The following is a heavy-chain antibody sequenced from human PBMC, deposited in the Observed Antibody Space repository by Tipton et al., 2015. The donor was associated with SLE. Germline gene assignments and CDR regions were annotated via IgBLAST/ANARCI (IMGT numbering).Heavy chain of an antibody. J-gene: IGHJ3*02. D-gene: IGHD5-18*01. V-gene: IGHV4-59*01. CDR2: IYNSGST. CDR3: ARAGYIYGADAFDI. CDR1: GGSISSYY. Sequence: TLSLTCTVSGGSISSYYWTWIRQPPGKGLEGIAYIYNSGSTNYNPSIKSRVTISVDTSKNQFSLKLTSVTAADTAVYYCARAGYIYGADAFDIWGQGTMVTVSS.